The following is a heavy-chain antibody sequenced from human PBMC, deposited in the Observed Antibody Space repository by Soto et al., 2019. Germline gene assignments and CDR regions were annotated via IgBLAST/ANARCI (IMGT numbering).Heavy chain of an antibody. D-gene: IGHD6-13*01. V-gene: IGHV1-69*02. Sequence: SVKVSCKASGGTFSTYTIIWVRQAPGQGLEWMGRIIPMLDITNNAQRFQGRVTITADKSTSTAYLELSSLRSEDTAVYYCTLGSWSAETFDIWGRGTMVTVSS. J-gene: IGHJ3*02. CDR3: TLGSWSAETFDI. CDR2: IIPMLDIT. CDR1: GGTFSTYT.